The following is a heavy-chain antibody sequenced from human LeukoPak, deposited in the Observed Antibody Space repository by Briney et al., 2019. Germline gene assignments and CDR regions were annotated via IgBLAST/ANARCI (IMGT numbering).Heavy chain of an antibody. J-gene: IGHJ3*02. CDR3: ARDIVVVPAPRRDAFDI. V-gene: IGHV4-34*01. D-gene: IGHD2-2*01. CDR1: GGSFSGYY. CDR2: INHSGST. Sequence: SETLSLTCAVYGGSFSGYYWSWIRQPPGKGLEWIGGINHSGSTNYNPSLESRVTISVDTSKNQFSLKLSSVTAADAAVYYCARDIVVVPAPRRDAFDIWGQGTMVTVSS.